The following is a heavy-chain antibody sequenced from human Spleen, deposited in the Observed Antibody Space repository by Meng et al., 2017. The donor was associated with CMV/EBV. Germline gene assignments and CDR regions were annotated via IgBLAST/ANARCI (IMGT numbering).Heavy chain of an antibody. CDR3: AKSLRYCSSTSCHAPFDY. V-gene: IGHV3-23*01. D-gene: IGHD2-2*01. Sequence: GESLKISFAASGFTFITYAMSWVRQAPGKGLGWVSGFSGSTFYGDSVKGRFTISRDNSRNTLYLQMSSLRVEDTAIYYCAKSLRYCSSTSCHAPFDYWGQGTLVTVSS. J-gene: IGHJ4*02. CDR2: FSGST. CDR1: GFTFITYA.